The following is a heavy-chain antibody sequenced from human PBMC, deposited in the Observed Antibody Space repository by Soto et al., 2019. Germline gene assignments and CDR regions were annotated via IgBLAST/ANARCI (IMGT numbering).Heavy chain of an antibody. J-gene: IGHJ4*02. D-gene: IGHD3-22*01. CDR2: IIPIFGTA. CDR3: ARQPNYDSSGSTDY. CDR1: GGTFSSYA. Sequence: ASVKVSCKASGGTFSSYAISWVRQAPGQGLEWMGGIIPIFGTANYAQKFQGRVTITADESTSTAYMELGSLRSEDTAVYYCARQPNYDSSGSTDYWGQGTLVTVSS. V-gene: IGHV1-69*13.